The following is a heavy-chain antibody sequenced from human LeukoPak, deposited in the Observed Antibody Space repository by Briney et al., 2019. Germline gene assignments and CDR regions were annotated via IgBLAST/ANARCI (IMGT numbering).Heavy chain of an antibody. Sequence: PSQTLSLTCTVSSVSINSPNYFWSWVRQAPGEGLEWIGYSDYNERAHYNPSLKSRVSMSLHMSKNQFSLSLSSVTAADTAIYYSAREVITPGDSDGFDLWGQGTMVSVSS. V-gene: IGHV4-30-4*08. D-gene: IGHD2-15*01. CDR3: AREVITPGDSDGFDL. J-gene: IGHJ3*01. CDR1: SVSINSPNYF. CDR2: SDYNERA.